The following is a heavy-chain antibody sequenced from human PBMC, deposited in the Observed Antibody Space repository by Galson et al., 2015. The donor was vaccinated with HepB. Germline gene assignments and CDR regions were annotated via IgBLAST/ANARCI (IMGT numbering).Heavy chain of an antibody. Sequence: SLRLSCAASGFTFSSYAMHWVRQAPGKGLEYVSAISSNGGSTYYADSVKGRFTISRDNSKNTLYLQMSSLRAEDTAVYYCVRRGSSAYNFDYWGQGTLVTVSS. J-gene: IGHJ4*02. CDR3: VRRGSSAYNFDY. V-gene: IGHV3-64D*06. CDR2: ISSNGGST. CDR1: GFTFSSYA. D-gene: IGHD1-26*01.